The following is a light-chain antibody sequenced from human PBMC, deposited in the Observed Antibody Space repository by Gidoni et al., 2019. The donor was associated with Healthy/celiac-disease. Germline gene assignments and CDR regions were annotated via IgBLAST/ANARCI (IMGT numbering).Light chain of an antibody. J-gene: IGKJ2*02. V-gene: IGKV1-39*01. CDR3: QQSYSTRGT. CDR1: QSISSY. CDR2: AAS. Sequence: DIQMTQSPSSLSASVGDRVTITCRESQSISSYLNWYQQKPGKAPKLLIYAASSLQSGVPSRFSGSGSGTDFTLTISSLQPEDFANYYCQQSYSTRGTFGQGTKLEIK.